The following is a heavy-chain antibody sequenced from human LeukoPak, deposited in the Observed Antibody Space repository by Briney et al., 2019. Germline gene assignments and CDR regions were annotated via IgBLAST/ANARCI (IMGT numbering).Heavy chain of an antibody. CDR1: GGSFSRYY. CDR2: IYYSGWT. Sequence: SETLSLTCTVSGGSFSRYYWSWLRHPPGKGLEWIGYIYYSGWTNYKSSLKSPVHISLDPSQKQFSLKMDSLNAPGTALLLRWTYRQVLLPLESWGQGTLVTVSS. V-gene: IGHV4-59*12. D-gene: IGHD3-16*01. J-gene: IGHJ5*02. CDR3: WTYRQVLLPLES.